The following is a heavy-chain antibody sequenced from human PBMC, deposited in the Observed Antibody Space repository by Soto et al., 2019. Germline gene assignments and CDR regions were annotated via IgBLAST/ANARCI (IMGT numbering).Heavy chain of an antibody. J-gene: IGHJ4*02. Sequence: QVQLEQSGAEVKKPGASVKVSCKASGYTFTNFGISWVRQAPGQGLEWMGWISAYNGNTNYAQKFQGRVTMTTDTSTSTVYMGGRSLRFDDTAVYYCARGGTPLDYWGQGTRVTVSS. CDR2: ISAYNGNT. V-gene: IGHV1-18*01. CDR1: GYTFTNFG. D-gene: IGHD3-16*01. CDR3: ARGGTPLDY.